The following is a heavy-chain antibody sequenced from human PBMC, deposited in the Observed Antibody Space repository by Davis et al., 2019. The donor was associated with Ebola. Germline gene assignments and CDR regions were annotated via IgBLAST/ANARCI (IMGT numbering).Heavy chain of an antibody. Sequence: PGGSLRLSCAASGFIVSNSYMSWVRQAPGKGLEWVSILYSGGTTYYGPPVKGRFTISRDNSKNTLYFQMDSLGAEDTAVYYCARATGSPPHYYDMDVWGRGTTVIVSS. CDR1: GFIVSNSY. V-gene: IGHV3-53*01. D-gene: IGHD3-9*01. CDR2: LYSGGTT. J-gene: IGHJ6*02. CDR3: ARATGSPPHYYDMDV.